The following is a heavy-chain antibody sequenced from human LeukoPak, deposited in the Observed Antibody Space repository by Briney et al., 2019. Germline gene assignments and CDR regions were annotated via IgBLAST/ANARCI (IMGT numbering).Heavy chain of an antibody. CDR1: GFSLSTSGVG. CDR3: ARIRWDYGSGSYFDY. CDR2: IDWDDDK. D-gene: IGHD3-10*01. J-gene: IGHJ4*02. Sequence: SGPTLVNPTQTLTLTCTFSGFSLSTSGVGVGWIRQPPGKALEWLARIDWDDDKFYSTSLKTRLTISKDTSKNQVVLTMTNMDPVDTATYYCARIRWDYGSGSYFDYWGQGTLVTVSS. V-gene: IGHV2-70*04.